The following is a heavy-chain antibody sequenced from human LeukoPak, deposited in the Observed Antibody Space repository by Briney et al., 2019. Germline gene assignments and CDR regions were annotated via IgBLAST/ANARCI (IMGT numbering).Heavy chain of an antibody. CDR3: ARDDSSGWYSTEI. J-gene: IGHJ3*02. V-gene: IGHV4-39*02. D-gene: IGHD6-19*01. CDR2: IYYSGST. Sequence: PSETLSLTCTVSGGSISSSSYYWGWIRQPPGKGLEWIGSIYYSGSTYYNPSLKSRVTISVDTSKNQFSLKLSSVTAADTAVYYCARDDSSGWYSTEIWGQGTMVTVSS. CDR1: GGSISSSSYY.